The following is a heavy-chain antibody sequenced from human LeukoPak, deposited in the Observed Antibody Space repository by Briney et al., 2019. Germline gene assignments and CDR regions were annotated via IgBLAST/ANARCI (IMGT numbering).Heavy chain of an antibody. Sequence: ASVKVSCKASGYTFTSYYMHWVRQAPGQGLEWMGIINPSGGSTSYAQKFQGWVTMTRDTSISTAYMELSRLRSDDTAVYYCARGPYEEAFDIWGQGTMVTVSS. V-gene: IGHV1-46*01. CDR1: GYTFTSYY. CDR2: INPSGGST. D-gene: IGHD2-21*01. J-gene: IGHJ3*02. CDR3: ARGPYEEAFDI.